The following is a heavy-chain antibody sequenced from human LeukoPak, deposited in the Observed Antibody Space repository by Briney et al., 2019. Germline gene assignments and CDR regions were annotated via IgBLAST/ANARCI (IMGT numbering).Heavy chain of an antibody. CDR3: AKGYYSGSGIYSTFDY. CDR2: IRGSGGST. V-gene: IGHV3-23*01. J-gene: IGHJ4*02. D-gene: IGHD3-10*01. Sequence: PGGSLRLSCAASGFTFSSHALSWLRQAPGKGVEWVSTIRGSGGSTYYADSVKGRFTISRDNSKNTLYVQISSLRADDSAVYYCAKGYYSGSGIYSTFDYWGQGTLVTVSS. CDR1: GFTFSSHA.